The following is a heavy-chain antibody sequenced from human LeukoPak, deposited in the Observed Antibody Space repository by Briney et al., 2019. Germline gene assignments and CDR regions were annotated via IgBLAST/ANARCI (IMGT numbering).Heavy chain of an antibody. D-gene: IGHD4-17*01. CDR3: ARDDYGDYDAFDI. Sequence: GASVKVSCKASGYTFTGYYMHWVRQAPGQGLEWMGWINPNSGGTNYAQKFQGRVTMTRDTSISTAYMELSRLRSDDTAVYYCARDDYGDYDAFDIWGQGTMVTVSS. CDR2: INPNSGGT. V-gene: IGHV1-2*02. J-gene: IGHJ3*02. CDR1: GYTFTGYY.